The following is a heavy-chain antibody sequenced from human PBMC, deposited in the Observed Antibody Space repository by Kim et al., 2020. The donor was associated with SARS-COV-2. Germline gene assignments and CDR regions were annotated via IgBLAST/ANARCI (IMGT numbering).Heavy chain of an antibody. Sequence: YAQKLQGRVTMTTDTSTSTAYMELRSLRSDDKAVYYCARDLWYSISLLGYWGQGTLVTVSS. V-gene: IGHV1-18*01. J-gene: IGHJ4*02. D-gene: IGHD6-6*01. CDR3: ARDLWYSISLLGY.